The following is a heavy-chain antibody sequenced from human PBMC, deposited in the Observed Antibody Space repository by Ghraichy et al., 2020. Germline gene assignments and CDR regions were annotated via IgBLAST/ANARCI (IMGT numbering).Heavy chain of an antibody. Sequence: GESLNISCAASGFTFSNYGIHWVRQASGKGLEWVSFIRYDGSNKYYADSVKGRFTISRDNSKNTLYLQMNSLRAEDTAVYYCAMQNSETLSYYLDYWGQGTLVTVSS. V-gene: IGHV3-30*02. CDR1: GFTFSNYG. D-gene: IGHD3-16*02. CDR2: IRYDGSNK. CDR3: AMQNSETLSYYLDY. J-gene: IGHJ4*02.